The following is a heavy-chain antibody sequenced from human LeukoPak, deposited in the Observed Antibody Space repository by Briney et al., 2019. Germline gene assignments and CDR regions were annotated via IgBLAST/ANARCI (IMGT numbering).Heavy chain of an antibody. Sequence: PSETLSLTCAVYGGSFSGYYWNWIRQPPGKGLEWIGGINHSGNTNYNPSLKSRVTISVDTSKNQFSLKLSSVTAADTAVYYCTRGSIAYYYMDVWGKGTTVTISS. CDR3: TRGSIAYYYMDV. CDR1: GGSFSGYY. CDR2: INHSGNT. J-gene: IGHJ6*03. D-gene: IGHD3-22*01. V-gene: IGHV4-34*01.